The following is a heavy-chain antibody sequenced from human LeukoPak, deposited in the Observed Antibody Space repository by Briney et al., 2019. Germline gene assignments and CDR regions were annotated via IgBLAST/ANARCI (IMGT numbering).Heavy chain of an antibody. CDR3: ARHRPGGGSNDYFDF. CDR2: IYRSGTS. V-gene: IGHV4-38-2*02. D-gene: IGHD3-16*01. J-gene: IGHJ4*02. CDR1: HSSISSGYY. Sequence: PSETLSLTXTVFHSSISSGYYWGWIRQPPGKGLQWIASIYRSGTSSYNPSLKGRVTISVDTSKNDFSLNLRSVTAADTAMYYCARHRPGGGSNDYFDFWGQGVPVTVSS.